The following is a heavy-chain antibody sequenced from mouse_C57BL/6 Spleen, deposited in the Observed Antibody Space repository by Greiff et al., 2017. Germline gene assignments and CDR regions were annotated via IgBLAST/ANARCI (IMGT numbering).Heavy chain of an antibody. J-gene: IGHJ2*01. CDR3: ARGVQPAWFAY. D-gene: IGHD2-14*01. CDR2: INPSSGYT. V-gene: IGHV1-4*01. CDR1: GYTFTSYT. Sequence: QVQLQQSGAELARPGASVKMSCKASGYTFTSYTMHWVKQRPGQGLEWIGYINPSSGYTKYNQKFKDKATLTADKSSSTAYMQLSSLTSEDSAVYYCARGVQPAWFAYWGQGTTLTVSS.